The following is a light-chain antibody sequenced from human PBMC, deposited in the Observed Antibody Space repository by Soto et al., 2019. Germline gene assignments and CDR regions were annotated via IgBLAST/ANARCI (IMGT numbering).Light chain of an antibody. CDR2: GAS. CDR1: QSIDTY. V-gene: IGKV3-20*01. CDR3: QHYASSPIT. Sequence: VLTQSPDTLSLSAGATAILSCRASQSIDTYSAWYQFKPGQRPRLLIYGASSRALGIPDRFIGRGSGTNFTLTIHRLEPEDFAVYFCQHYASSPITFGQGTRLEIK. J-gene: IGKJ5*01.